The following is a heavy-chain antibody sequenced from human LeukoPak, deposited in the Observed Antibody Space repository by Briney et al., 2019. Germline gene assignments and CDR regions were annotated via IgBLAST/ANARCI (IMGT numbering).Heavy chain of an antibody. V-gene: IGHV3-9*01. J-gene: IGHJ6*02. CDR2: ISWNSGSI. Sequence: PGGSLRLSCAASGFTFDDYAMHWVRQAPGKGLEWVSGISWNSGSIGYADSVKGRFTISRDNAKNSLYLQMNSLRAEDTALYFCAKDQHPNSSGWPLYYYGMDVWGQGTTVTVSS. CDR1: GFTFDDYA. CDR3: AKDQHPNSSGWPLYYYGMDV. D-gene: IGHD6-19*01.